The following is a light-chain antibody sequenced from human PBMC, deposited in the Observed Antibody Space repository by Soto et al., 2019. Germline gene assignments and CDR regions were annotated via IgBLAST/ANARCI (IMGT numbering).Light chain of an antibody. CDR3: SSYAGRSSYV. CDR1: SSTVGSYDL. Sequence: QSRLTQPATVSGAPGQSSTIPCSGSSSTVGSYDLVSWYQHLPGKAPRLMIYEDSKRPSGVSDRFSGSKSGNTASLTISGLRAEDEADYYCSSYAGRSSYVFGTGTKVTV. CDR2: EDS. J-gene: IGLJ1*01. V-gene: IGLV2-23*01.